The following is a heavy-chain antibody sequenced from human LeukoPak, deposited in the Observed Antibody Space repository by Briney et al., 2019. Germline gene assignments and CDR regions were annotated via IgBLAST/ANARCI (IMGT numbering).Heavy chain of an antibody. V-gene: IGHV3-9*01. Sequence: PGRSLRLSCAASGFTFDDYAMHWVRQAPGKGLEWVSGISWNSGSIGYADSVKGRFTISRDNAKDSLYLQMNSLRAEDTALYYCAKDLSAAGPEGGYFDYWGQGTLVTVSS. J-gene: IGHJ4*02. CDR2: ISWNSGSI. CDR3: AKDLSAAGPEGGYFDY. D-gene: IGHD6-13*01. CDR1: GFTFDDYA.